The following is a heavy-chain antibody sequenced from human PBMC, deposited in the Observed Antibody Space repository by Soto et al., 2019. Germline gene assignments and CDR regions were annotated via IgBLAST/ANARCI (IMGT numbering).Heavy chain of an antibody. D-gene: IGHD4-4*01. CDR1: GYTFTGYY. CDR2: INPNSGAT. V-gene: IGHV1-2*02. Sequence: GASVKVSCKPSGYTFTGYYIHCVRQAPGQGLEWMGWINPNSGATNYALKFQGRVTMTRDTSISAAYMELNSLTSDDTAVYYCARSRLTDYSIDYWGQGTLVTVSS. CDR3: ARSRLTDYSIDY. J-gene: IGHJ4*02.